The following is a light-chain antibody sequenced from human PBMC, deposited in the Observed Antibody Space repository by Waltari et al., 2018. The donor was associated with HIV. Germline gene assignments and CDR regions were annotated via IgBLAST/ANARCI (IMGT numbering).Light chain of an antibody. Sequence: QSALTQPASVSGSPGQSISISSTGTSSDVGAYNYVSLYQHDPGQAPKLIIYDVNYRPSGISSRFSGSKSGNTASLTISGLQAEDEADYYCSSHTGSDTLLGVFGTGTKVTVL. CDR2: DVN. CDR3: SSHTGSDTLLGV. V-gene: IGLV2-14*01. CDR1: SSDVGAYNY. J-gene: IGLJ1*01.